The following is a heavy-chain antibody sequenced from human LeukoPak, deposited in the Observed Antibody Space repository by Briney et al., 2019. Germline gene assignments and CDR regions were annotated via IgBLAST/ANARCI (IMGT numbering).Heavy chain of an antibody. J-gene: IGHJ6*02. D-gene: IGHD3-10*01. CDR1: GGTFSSYA. CDR3: ATREVLWFGELPAVDV. V-gene: IGHV1-69*06. Sequence: GASVKVSCTASGGTFSSYAISWVRQAPGQGLEWMGGIIPIFGTANYAQKFQGRVTMTEDTSTDTAYMELSSLRSEDTAVYYCATREVLWFGELPAVDVWGQGTTVTVSS. CDR2: IIPIFGTA.